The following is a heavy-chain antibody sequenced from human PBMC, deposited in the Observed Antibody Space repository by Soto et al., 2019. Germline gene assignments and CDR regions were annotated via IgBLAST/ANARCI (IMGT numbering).Heavy chain of an antibody. CDR2: INPNSGGT. Sequence: ASVKVSCKASGYTFTGYYMHWVRQAPGQGLEWMGWINPNSGGTNYAQKFQGWVTMTRDTSISTAYMELSRLRSDDTAVYYCARAGGLYCSSTSCPRPFDYWGQGTLVTVSS. CDR1: GYTFTGYY. V-gene: IGHV1-2*04. CDR3: ARAGGLYCSSTSCPRPFDY. D-gene: IGHD2-2*01. J-gene: IGHJ4*02.